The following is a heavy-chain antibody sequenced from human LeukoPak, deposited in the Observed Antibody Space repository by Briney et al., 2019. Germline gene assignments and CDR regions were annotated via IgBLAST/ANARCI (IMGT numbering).Heavy chain of an antibody. V-gene: IGHV4-39*07. CDR3: ARASYSYDTSGWVPFDY. J-gene: IGHJ4*02. CDR2: IYYSGST. CDR1: GDSISSRSYY. D-gene: IGHD3-22*01. Sequence: SETLSLTCTVSGDSISSRSYYWGWIRQPPGKGLEWIGSIYYSGSTYYNPSLKSRVTISADTSKNQFSLKLSSVTAADTAVYYCARASYSYDTSGWVPFDYWGQGTLVTVSS.